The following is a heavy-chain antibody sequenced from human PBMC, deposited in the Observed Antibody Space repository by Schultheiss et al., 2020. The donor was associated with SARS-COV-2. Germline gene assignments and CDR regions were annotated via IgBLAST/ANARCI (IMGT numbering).Heavy chain of an antibody. Sequence: SLKISCAVSGFTFSNNDMHWVRQGTGKGLEWVSGISWNSGSIGYADSVKGRFTISRDNAKNSLYLQMNSLRAEDTALYYCAKDRYSSGWNFQHWGQGTLVTVSS. V-gene: IGHV3-9*01. J-gene: IGHJ1*01. CDR2: ISWNSGSI. CDR1: GFTFSNND. CDR3: AKDRYSSGWNFQH. D-gene: IGHD6-19*01.